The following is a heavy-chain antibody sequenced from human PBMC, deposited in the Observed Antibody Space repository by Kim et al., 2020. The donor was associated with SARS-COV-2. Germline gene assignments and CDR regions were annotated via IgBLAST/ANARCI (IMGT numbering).Heavy chain of an antibody. D-gene: IGHD2-15*01. V-gene: IGHV3-49*02. Sequence: YAASVKGRFTIARDDSRSIAYLQMDSLKTEDTAVYYCSRYCSGGTCSFDYWGQGTLVTVSS. J-gene: IGHJ4*02. CDR3: SRYCSGGTCSFDY.